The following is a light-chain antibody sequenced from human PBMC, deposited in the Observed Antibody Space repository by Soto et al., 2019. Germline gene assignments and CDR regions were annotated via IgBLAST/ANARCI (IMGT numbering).Light chain of an antibody. Sequence: DIQMTQSPSSLSASVGDRVTITCGASQGISTYLNWYQQKPGKGPNLLIYAASTLQSGVPSRFSGSGSETEFSLTITSLQPEDFATYYCQQLFDSPITFGQGTRLEIK. J-gene: IGKJ5*01. CDR3: QQLFDSPIT. CDR2: AAS. CDR1: QGISTY. V-gene: IGKV1-27*01.